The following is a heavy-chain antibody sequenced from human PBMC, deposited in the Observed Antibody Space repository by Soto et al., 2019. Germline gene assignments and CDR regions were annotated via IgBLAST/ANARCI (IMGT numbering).Heavy chain of an antibody. CDR3: AKGDRSGSYYSRHDAFDI. CDR1: GFTFSSYA. CDR2: ISGSGGST. J-gene: IGHJ3*02. D-gene: IGHD1-26*01. Sequence: GGSLRLSCAASGFTFSSYAMSWVRQAPGKGLVWVSAISGSGGSTYYADSVKGRFTISRDNSKNTMYLQMTSLRAEATAVYYCAKGDRSGSYYSRHDAFDIWGQGTMVTVSS. V-gene: IGHV3-23*01.